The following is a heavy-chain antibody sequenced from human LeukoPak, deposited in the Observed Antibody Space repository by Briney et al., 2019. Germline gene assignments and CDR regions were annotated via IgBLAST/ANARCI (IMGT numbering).Heavy chain of an antibody. D-gene: IGHD4-17*01. CDR3: AREMSDTVTWGWYFDL. CDR1: ALSFSSYD. V-gene: IGHV3-13*01. Sequence: PGGSLRLSWAAAALSFSSYDMHWVRQAKGKGLEWVSAIGTKGDTYYSDSVRGRFTISRENGKNSLYLQMNSLRAGDTAVYYCAREMSDTVTWGWYFDLWGRGTLVTVSS. J-gene: IGHJ2*01. CDR2: IGTKGDT.